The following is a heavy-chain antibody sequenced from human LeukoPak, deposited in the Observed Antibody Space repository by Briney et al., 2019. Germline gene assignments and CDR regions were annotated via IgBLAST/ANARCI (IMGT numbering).Heavy chain of an antibody. V-gene: IGHV1-18*01. CDR3: ARGRKGCSGGSCLFRSYYYMDV. J-gene: IGHJ6*03. CDR1: GYTFTSYG. CDR2: ISAYNGNT. Sequence: ASVKVSCKASGYTFTSYGISWVRQAPGQGLEWMGWISAYNGNTNYAQKLQGRVTMTTDTSTSTAYMELRSLGSDDTAVYYCARGRKGCSGGSCLFRSYYYMDVWGKGTTVTVSS. D-gene: IGHD2-15*01.